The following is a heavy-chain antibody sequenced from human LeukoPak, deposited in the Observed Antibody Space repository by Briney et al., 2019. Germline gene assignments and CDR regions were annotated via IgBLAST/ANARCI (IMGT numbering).Heavy chain of an antibody. CDR3: AKEAEIAISSWDYYYYMDV. D-gene: IGHD6-13*01. J-gene: IGHJ6*03. V-gene: IGHV3-30*18. Sequence: GGSLRLSCAASGFTFSSYGMHWVRQAPGKGLEWVAVISYDGSNKYYADSVKGRSTISRDNSKNTLYLQMNSLRAEDTAVYYCAKEAEIAISSWDYYYYMDVWGKGTTVTVSS. CDR1: GFTFSSYG. CDR2: ISYDGSNK.